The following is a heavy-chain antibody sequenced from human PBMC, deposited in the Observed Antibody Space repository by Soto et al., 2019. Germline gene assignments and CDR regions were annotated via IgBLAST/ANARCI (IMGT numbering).Heavy chain of an antibody. V-gene: IGHV4-30-2*01. Sequence: QLQLQESGSGLVKPSQTLSLTCAVSGGSISSGGYSWSWIRQPPGKGLEWIGYIYHSGSTHYNPSLKSRVTIAVDRSKNQFSLKRSSVTAADTAVYYRARRVAAGLNYYDSSGYCDYWGQGTLVTVSS. D-gene: IGHD3-22*01. CDR1: GGSISSGGYS. CDR3: ARRVAAGLNYYDSSGYCDY. CDR2: IYHSGST. J-gene: IGHJ4*02.